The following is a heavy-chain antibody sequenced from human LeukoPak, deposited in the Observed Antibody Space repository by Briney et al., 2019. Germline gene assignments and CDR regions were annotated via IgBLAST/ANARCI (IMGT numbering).Heavy chain of an antibody. CDR3: ARPAGGSSWSGAFDI. CDR2: ISSSSSTI. J-gene: IGHJ3*02. Sequence: GGSLRLSCAASGFTFSSYSMNWVRQAPEKGLEWVSYISSSSSTIYHADSVKGRFTISRDNSKNTLYLQMNSLRAEDTAVCYCARPAGGSSWSGAFDIWGQGTMVTVSS. D-gene: IGHD6-13*01. V-gene: IGHV3-48*01. CDR1: GFTFSSYS.